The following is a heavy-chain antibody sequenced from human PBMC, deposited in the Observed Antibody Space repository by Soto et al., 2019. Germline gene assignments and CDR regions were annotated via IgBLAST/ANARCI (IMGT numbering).Heavy chain of an antibody. CDR1: GYTFSNYG. V-gene: IGHV1-18*01. D-gene: IGHD2-2*01. CDR2: ISLYSDGT. CDR3: ARVVPGAEAWFGP. J-gene: IGHJ5*02. Sequence: VASVKVSCKTSGYTFSNYGITWVRQAPGQPLEWLGWISLYSDGTNYAQKFQGRVSMTTDTSTTTAYMELRSLRSDDTAVYYCARVVPGAEAWFGPWGQVTLVTVSS.